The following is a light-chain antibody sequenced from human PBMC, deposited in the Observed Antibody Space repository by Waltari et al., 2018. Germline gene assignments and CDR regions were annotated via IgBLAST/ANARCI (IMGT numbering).Light chain of an antibody. CDR2: YKPDSTI. V-gene: IGLV5-45*01. J-gene: IGLJ3*02. CDR3: MILYHNAVV. CDR1: SDINVRTYK. Sequence: QAVLTQPASLSASPGASASLTCTLRSDINVRTYKIYWYQQRPGSPPQFLLKYKPDSTIQLGSGVPSRFSGSKDTSANAFILLISGLQSEDEADYSCMILYHNAVVFGGGTNLTVL.